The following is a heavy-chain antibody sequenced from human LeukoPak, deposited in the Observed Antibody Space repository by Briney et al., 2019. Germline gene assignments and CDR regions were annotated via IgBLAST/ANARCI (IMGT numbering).Heavy chain of an antibody. CDR3: AKLPYSSSWYGFDY. J-gene: IGHJ4*02. D-gene: IGHD6-13*01. CDR1: GFTFSSYG. V-gene: IGHV3-30*02. CDR2: IRYDGSNK. Sequence: PGGSLRLSCAASGFTFSSYGMHWDRQAPGKGLEWVAFIRYDGSNKYYADSVKGRFTISRDNSKNTLYLQMNSLRAEDTAVYYCAKLPYSSSWYGFDYWGQGTLVTVSS.